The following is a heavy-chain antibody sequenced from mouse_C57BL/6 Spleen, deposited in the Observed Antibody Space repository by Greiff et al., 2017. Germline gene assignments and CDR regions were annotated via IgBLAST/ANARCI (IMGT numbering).Heavy chain of an antibody. J-gene: IGHJ2*01. Sequence: VQLKQSGAELVRPGASVKLSCTASGFNIKDDYMHWVKQSPEQGLEWIGWIDPENGDTEYASKFQGKATITAATSSNTAYLQLSSLTSEDTAVYYCTSYYYGSPWGQGTTLTVSS. V-gene: IGHV14-4*01. CDR1: GFNIKDDY. CDR3: TSYYYGSP. D-gene: IGHD1-1*01. CDR2: IDPENGDT.